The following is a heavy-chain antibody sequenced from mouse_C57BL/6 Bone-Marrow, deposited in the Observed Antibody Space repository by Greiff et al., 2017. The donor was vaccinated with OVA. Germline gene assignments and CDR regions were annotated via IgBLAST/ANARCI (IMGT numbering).Heavy chain of an antibody. V-gene: IGHV1-18*01. CDR1: GYTFTDYN. D-gene: IGHD1-1*01. CDR2: INPNNGGT. Sequence: EVKLMESGPELVKPGASVKIPCKASGYTFTDYNMDWVKQSHGKSLEWIGDINPNNGGTIYNQKFKGKATLTVDKSSSTAYMELRSLTSEDTAVYYCARWGYYGSSPLWYFDVWGTGTTVTVSS. CDR3: ARWGYYGSSPLWYFDV. J-gene: IGHJ1*03.